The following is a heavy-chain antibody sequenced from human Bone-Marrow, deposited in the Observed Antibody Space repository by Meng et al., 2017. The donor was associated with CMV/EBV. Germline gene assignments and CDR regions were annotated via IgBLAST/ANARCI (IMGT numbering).Heavy chain of an antibody. V-gene: IGHV1-69*05. CDR2: IIPIFGTA. CDR1: GGTFSSYA. D-gene: IGHD7-27*01. J-gene: IGHJ3*02. Sequence: SVKVSCKASGGTFSSYAISWVRQAPGQGLEWMGGIIPIFGTANYAQKFQGRVTITTDESTSTAYMELSSLRSEDTAVYYCATGEKTGARDTFDIWGQGTVVTVSS. CDR3: ATGEKTGARDTFDI.